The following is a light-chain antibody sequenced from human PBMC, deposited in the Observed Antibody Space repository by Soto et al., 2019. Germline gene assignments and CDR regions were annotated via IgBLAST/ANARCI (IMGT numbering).Light chain of an antibody. CDR2: GNT. CDR3: QSYDSTLSARYV. J-gene: IGLJ1*01. CDR1: SSNIGAGYD. Sequence: QLVLTQPPPVSGAPGQRVTISCTGSSSNIGAGYDVHWYQQRPGTAPKLLIFGNTNRPSGVPDRFSGSKSGTSASLAITGLQAEDEGDYYCQSYDSTLSARYVFGTGTKLTVL. V-gene: IGLV1-40*01.